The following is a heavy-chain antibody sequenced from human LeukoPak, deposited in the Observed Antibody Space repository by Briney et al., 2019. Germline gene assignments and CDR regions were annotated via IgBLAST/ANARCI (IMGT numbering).Heavy chain of an antibody. CDR3: AKSYDSIVLGFEGDAFDI. V-gene: IGHV3-9*01. J-gene: IGHJ3*02. Sequence: AGGSLRLSCAASGFTFDDYAMHWVRQAPGKGLEWVSGISWNSGSIGYADSVKGRFTISRDNAKNSLYLQMNSLRAEDTALYYCAKSYDSIVLGFEGDAFDIWGQGTMVTVSS. CDR1: GFTFDDYA. CDR2: ISWNSGSI. D-gene: IGHD3-22*01.